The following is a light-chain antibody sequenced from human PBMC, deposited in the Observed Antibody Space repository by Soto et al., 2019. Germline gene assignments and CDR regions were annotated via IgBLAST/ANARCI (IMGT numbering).Light chain of an antibody. V-gene: IGKV1-5*01. CDR1: QTISTW. CDR3: QQYDSSWT. CDR2: DAS. Sequence: DIQMTQSPSTLPASVGDRVTITFRASQTISTWMARYQQKPGKAPKLLVYDASTLQSGVASRFSGSGSGTEFTLIISGLQPDDFATYYCQQYDSSWTFGQGTKVDI. J-gene: IGKJ1*01.